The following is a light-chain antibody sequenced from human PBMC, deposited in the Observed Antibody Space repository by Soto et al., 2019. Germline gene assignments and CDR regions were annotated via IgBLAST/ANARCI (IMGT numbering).Light chain of an antibody. Sequence: EIALTQSPATLSLSPGERATLSCRASQSVSSYLAWYQQKPGQAPRVLIDATSTRATGIPDRFSGSGSGTDFTLTISRLEPEDFAVYYCHQYGTSPITFGQGTRLEIK. J-gene: IGKJ5*01. CDR2: ATS. CDR1: QSVSSY. CDR3: HQYGTSPIT. V-gene: IGKV3-20*01.